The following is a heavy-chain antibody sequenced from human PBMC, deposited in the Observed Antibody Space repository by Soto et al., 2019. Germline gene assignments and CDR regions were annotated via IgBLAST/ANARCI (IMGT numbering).Heavy chain of an antibody. J-gene: IGHJ4*02. CDR3: ARDESDIVVVVAATNFDY. Sequence: ASVKVSCKASGYTFTSYGISWVRQAPGQGIEWMGWISAYNGNTNYAQKLQGRVTMTTDTSTSTAYMELRSLRSDDTAVYYFARDESDIVVVVAATNFDYWGQGTLVTVSS. D-gene: IGHD2-15*01. V-gene: IGHV1-18*01. CDR1: GYTFTSYG. CDR2: ISAYNGNT.